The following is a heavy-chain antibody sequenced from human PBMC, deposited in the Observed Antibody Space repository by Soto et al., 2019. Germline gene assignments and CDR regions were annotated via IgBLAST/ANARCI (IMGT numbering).Heavy chain of an antibody. Sequence: SETLSLTCTVSGGSISSSSYYWGWIRQPPGKGLEWIGSIYYSGSTYYNPSLKSRVTISVDTSKNQFSLKLSSVTAADTAVYYCARLYYYDSSGYYYYFDYWGQGILVTVSS. CDR3: ARLYYYDSSGYYYYFDY. CDR1: GGSISSSSYY. D-gene: IGHD3-22*01. V-gene: IGHV4-39*01. J-gene: IGHJ4*02. CDR2: IYYSGST.